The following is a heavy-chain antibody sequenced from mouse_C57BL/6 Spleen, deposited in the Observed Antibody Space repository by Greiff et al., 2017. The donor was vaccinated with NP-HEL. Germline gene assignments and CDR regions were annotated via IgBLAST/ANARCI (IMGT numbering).Heavy chain of an antibody. CDR1: GYTFTSYW. CDR2: IYPSDSET. Sequence: VQLQQPGAELVRPGSSVKLSCKASGYTFTSYWMDWVKQRPGQGLEWIGNIYPSDSETHYNQKFKDKATLTVDKSSSTAYMQLSSLTSEDSAVYYCARRGLDYPYAMDYWGQGTSVTVSS. D-gene: IGHD2-4*01. J-gene: IGHJ4*01. CDR3: ARRGLDYPYAMDY. V-gene: IGHV1-61*01.